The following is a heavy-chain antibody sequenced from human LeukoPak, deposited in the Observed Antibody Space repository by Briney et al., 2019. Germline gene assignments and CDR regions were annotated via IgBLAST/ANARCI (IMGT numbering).Heavy chain of an antibody. CDR3: AKDPLSGYCSGGSCYDDAFDI. D-gene: IGHD2-15*01. J-gene: IGHJ3*02. CDR2: ISGSGGST. CDR1: GFTFSSYA. V-gene: IGHV3-23*01. Sequence: GGSLRLSCAASGFTFSSYAMSWVRQAPGKGLEWVSAISGSGGSTYYADSVKGRFTISRDNSKNTLYLQMNSLRAEDTAVYYCAKDPLSGYCSGGSCYDDAFDIWGQGTMVTVSS.